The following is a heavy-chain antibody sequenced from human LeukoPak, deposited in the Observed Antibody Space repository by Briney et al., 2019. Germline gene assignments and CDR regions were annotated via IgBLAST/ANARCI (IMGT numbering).Heavy chain of an antibody. CDR3: AWREVYFDY. J-gene: IGHJ4*02. D-gene: IGHD1-1*01. Sequence: GGSLRLSCAASGFTFSSYGMHWVRQAPGKGLEWVAFIPYDGSNKYYADSVKGRFTISRDNSKNTLYLQMNSLRAEDTAVYYCAWREVYFDYWGQGTLVTVSS. CDR2: IPYDGSNK. CDR1: GFTFSSYG. V-gene: IGHV3-30*02.